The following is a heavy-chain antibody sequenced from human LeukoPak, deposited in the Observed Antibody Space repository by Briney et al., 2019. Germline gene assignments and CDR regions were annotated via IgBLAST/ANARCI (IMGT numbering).Heavy chain of an antibody. CDR3: ARVRSLNYYGSGSYD. CDR2: IYYSGST. CDR1: GGSIISGGYY. D-gene: IGHD3-10*01. Sequence: SETLSLTCTVSGGSIISGGYYWSWIRQHPRKGLEWIGYIYYSGSTYYNPSLKSRVTISVDTSKNQFSLKLSSVTAADTAVYYCARVRSLNYYGSGSYDWGQGTLVTVSS. J-gene: IGHJ4*02. V-gene: IGHV4-31*03.